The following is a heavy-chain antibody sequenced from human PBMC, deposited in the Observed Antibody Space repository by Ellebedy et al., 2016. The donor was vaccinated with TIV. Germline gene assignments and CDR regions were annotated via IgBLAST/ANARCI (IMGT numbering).Heavy chain of an antibody. V-gene: IGHV3-7*03. J-gene: IGHJ4*02. Sequence: GESLKISCAASGFGFSSYWMSWVRHLPGKGLGWVANIKPDGSETKYMDSVRGRFTISRDNANNTLYLQMTSLRAEDTAVYFCAKDYRWGQGILVTVSS. D-gene: IGHD3-16*02. CDR3: AKDYR. CDR2: IKPDGSET. CDR1: GFGFSSYW.